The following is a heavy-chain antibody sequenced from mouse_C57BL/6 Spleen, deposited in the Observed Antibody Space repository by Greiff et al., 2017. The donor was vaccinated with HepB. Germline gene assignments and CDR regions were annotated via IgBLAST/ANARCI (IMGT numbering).Heavy chain of an antibody. CDR2: IDPSYSYT. J-gene: IGHJ3*01. Sequence: QVQLQQPGAELVMPGASVKLSCKASGYTFTSYWMHWVKQRPGQGLEWSGEIDPSYSYTNYNQKFKGKSTLTVDKSSSTAYMQLSSLTSEDAAVYYCARGGGSTWFAYWGQGTLVTVSA. D-gene: IGHD1-1*01. CDR3: ARGGGSTWFAY. CDR1: GYTFTSYW. V-gene: IGHV1-69*01.